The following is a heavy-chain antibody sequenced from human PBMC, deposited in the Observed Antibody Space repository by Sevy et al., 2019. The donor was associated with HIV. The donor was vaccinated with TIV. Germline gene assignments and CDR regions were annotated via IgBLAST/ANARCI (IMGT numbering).Heavy chain of an antibody. CDR2: IRGSADYT. Sequence: GGYLRLSCVTSGFTFSSYAMSWVRQTPGKGLEWVSAIRGSADYTYYADSVKGRFTISIDNSENTLYLQMNGLIAEDTAVYYCAKEVREHSYSDYWGQGTLVTVSS. J-gene: IGHJ4*02. CDR3: AKEVREHSYSDY. CDR1: GFTFSSYA. V-gene: IGHV3-23*01. D-gene: IGHD3-10*01.